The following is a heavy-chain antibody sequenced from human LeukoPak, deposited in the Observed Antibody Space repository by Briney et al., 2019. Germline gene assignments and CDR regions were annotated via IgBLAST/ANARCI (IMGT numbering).Heavy chain of an antibody. CDR3: ARDRHGSGTYNYYGMDV. CDR1: GYTFTGYY. V-gene: IGHV1-46*01. D-gene: IGHD3-10*01. J-gene: IGHJ6*02. Sequence: ASVKVSCNASGYTFTGYYMHWVRQAPGQGLEWMGIINPSGGSTTYAQKFQGRVTITRDTSTSTAYMEVSSLRSEDTAVYYCARDRHGSGTYNYYGMDVWGQGTTVTVSS. CDR2: INPSGGST.